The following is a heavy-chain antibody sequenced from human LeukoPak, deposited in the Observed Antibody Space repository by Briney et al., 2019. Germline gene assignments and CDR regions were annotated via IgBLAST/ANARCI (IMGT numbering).Heavy chain of an antibody. D-gene: IGHD3-16*02. Sequence: GGSLRLSCVASGFTVSSNYMSWVRQAPGKGLEWVSVIYSGGSTYYADSVKGRFTISRDNSKNTLYLQMNSLRAEDTAVYYCARGAYDYVWGSYRYKDYFDYWGQGTLVTVSS. V-gene: IGHV3-53*01. CDR2: IYSGGST. J-gene: IGHJ4*02. CDR1: GFTVSSNY. CDR3: ARGAYDYVWGSYRYKDYFDY.